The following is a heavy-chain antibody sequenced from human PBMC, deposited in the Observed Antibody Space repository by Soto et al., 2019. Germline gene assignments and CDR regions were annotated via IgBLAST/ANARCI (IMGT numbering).Heavy chain of an antibody. D-gene: IGHD3-10*01. Sequence: QVQLQESGPGLVKPSGTLSLTCAVSSGSISSSNWWRWVRQPPGKGLAWIGEIYHNESTSDNPSLRSRVTISVDQSKDQFSLKLSSVTAASTAVYYCARGKDYYGSESYCDFDIWGQGTMLTVSS. J-gene: IGHJ3*02. CDR2: IYHNEST. V-gene: IGHV4-4*02. CDR3: ARGKDYYGSESYCDFDI. CDR1: SGSISSSNW.